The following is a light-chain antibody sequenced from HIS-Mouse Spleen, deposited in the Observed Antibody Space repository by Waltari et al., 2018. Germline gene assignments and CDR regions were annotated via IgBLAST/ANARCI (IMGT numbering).Light chain of an antibody. J-gene: IGLJ2*01. CDR1: SSDVGGYNY. CDR3: SSYTSSSTPVV. V-gene: IGLV2-14*01. Sequence: QSALTQPASVSGSPGQSITISCTGTSSDVGGYNYVSWYHQHPGKAPKLMVYEFSNRPLGVANRFSGSKSGNTASLTISGLHAEDAADYFCSSYTSSSTPVVFGGGTKLTVL. CDR2: EFS.